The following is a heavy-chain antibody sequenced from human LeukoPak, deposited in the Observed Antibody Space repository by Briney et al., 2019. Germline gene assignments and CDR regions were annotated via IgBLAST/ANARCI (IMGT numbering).Heavy chain of an antibody. V-gene: IGHV3-23*01. J-gene: IGHJ3*02. CDR1: GFTFSSYA. CDR3: AKDVSRQLDAFDI. CDR2: ISGSGGST. Sequence: PGGSLRLSCAASGFTFSSYAMSWVRQAPGKGLEWVSAISGSGGSTYYADSVKGRFTISRDNSKNTPYLQMNSLRAEDTAVYYCAKDVSRQLDAFDIWGQGTMVTVSS. D-gene: IGHD6-13*01.